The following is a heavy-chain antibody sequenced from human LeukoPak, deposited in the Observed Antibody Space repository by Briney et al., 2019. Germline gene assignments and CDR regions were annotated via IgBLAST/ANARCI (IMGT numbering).Heavy chain of an antibody. CDR1: GYTFTGYY. Sequence: ASVKVSFKASGYTFTGYYMHWVRQAPGQGLEWMGWINPNSGGTNYAQKFQGRVTMTRDTSISTAYMELSRLRSDDTAVYYCARATNCSSTSCYLIFDYWGQGTLVTVSS. D-gene: IGHD2-2*01. J-gene: IGHJ4*02. V-gene: IGHV1-2*02. CDR2: INPNSGGT. CDR3: ARATNCSSTSCYLIFDY.